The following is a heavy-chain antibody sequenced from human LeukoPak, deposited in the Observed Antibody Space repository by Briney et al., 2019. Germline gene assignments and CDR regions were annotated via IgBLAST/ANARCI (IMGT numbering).Heavy chain of an antibody. CDR3: TRDPGGRRECYGSGPKYYYYGMDV. V-gene: IGHV3-21*01. CDR1: GFTFSSYS. CDR2: ISSSSSYI. D-gene: IGHD3-10*01. Sequence: GGSLRLSCAASGFTFSSYSMNWVRQAPGKGLEWVSSISSSSSYIYYADSVKDRFIIFRDNAKNSLYLQMTSLRAEDTAVYYCTRDPGGRRECYGSGPKYYYYGMDVWGQGTTVTVSS. J-gene: IGHJ6*02.